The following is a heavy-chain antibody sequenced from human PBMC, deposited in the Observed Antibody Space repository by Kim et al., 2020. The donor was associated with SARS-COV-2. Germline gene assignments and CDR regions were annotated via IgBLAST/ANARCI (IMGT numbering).Heavy chain of an antibody. CDR3: AKDMRGPAAGTWYFDL. CDR1: GLTFSSFS. J-gene: IGHJ2*01. Sequence: GGSLRLSCAASGLTFSSFSMGWVRQAPGKGLEWVSSLSASGDTTHYADPVKGRFTISRDNSRNTQYLQMNSLRAEDTAMYYCAKDMRGPAAGTWYFDLWG. D-gene: IGHD6-25*01. CDR2: LSASGDTT. V-gene: IGHV3-23*01.